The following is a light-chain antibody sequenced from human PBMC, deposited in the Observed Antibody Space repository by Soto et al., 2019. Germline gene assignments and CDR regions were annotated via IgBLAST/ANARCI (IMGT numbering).Light chain of an antibody. J-gene: IGLJ1*01. V-gene: IGLV2-14*01. CDR2: DVS. CDR3: ISYTSSSTLL. CDR1: GSDVGGYNY. Sequence: QSALTQPASVSGSPGQSITISCTGTGSDVGGYNYVSWYQQHPGKAPKLMIYDVSNRPSGVSNRFSGSKSGNTASLTISGLQAEDEADYYCISYTSSSTLLFGTGTKVTVL.